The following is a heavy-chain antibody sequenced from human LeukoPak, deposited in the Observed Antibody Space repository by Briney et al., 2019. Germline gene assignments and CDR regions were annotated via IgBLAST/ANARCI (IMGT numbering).Heavy chain of an antibody. J-gene: IGHJ4*02. CDR2: IYYSGST. V-gene: IGHV4-59*01. Sequence: SETLSLTCTVSGGSISSYYWSWIRQPPGKGLEWIAYIYYSGSTNYNPSLKSRVTISVDTSKNQFSLKLSSVTAADTAVYYCASDYGGNSGLFDCWGQGTLVTVSS. CDR1: GGSISSYY. D-gene: IGHD4-23*01. CDR3: ASDYGGNSGLFDC.